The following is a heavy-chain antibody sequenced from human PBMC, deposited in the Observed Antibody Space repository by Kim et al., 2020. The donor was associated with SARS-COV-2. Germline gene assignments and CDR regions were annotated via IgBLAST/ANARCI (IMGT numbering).Heavy chain of an antibody. CDR1: GFTFSSFS. CDR2: ITSGGDGT. Sequence: GGSLRLSCGASGFTFSSFSFNWVRQAQGKGLEWISYITSGGDGTQYADSVRGRFTISRDNAHNLIYLQMNSLIHEDTAVYYCARDRAYAFDIWGQGTMVTVSS. J-gene: IGHJ3*02. CDR3: ARDRAYAFDI. V-gene: IGHV3-48*02.